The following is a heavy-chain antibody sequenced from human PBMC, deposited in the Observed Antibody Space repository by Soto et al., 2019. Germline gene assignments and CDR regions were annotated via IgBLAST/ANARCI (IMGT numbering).Heavy chain of an antibody. CDR2: IVVGSGST. J-gene: IGHJ3*02. V-gene: IGHV1-58*02. D-gene: IGHD6-19*01. CDR1: GFTFTSSA. Sequence: QMQLVQSGPEVKKPGTSVKVSCKASGFTFTSSAMQWVRQARGQSLEWIGWIVVGSGSTNYAQKFQERVIITRDVSTSTAYMERSSLRAEDTAVDYGAAELSRSGPIDALDIWGQGTMVTVS. CDR3: AAELSRSGPIDALDI.